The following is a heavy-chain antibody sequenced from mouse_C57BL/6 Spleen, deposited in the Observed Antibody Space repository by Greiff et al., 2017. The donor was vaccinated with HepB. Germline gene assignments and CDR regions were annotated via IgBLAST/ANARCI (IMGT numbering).Heavy chain of an antibody. V-gene: IGHV1-69*01. D-gene: IGHD1-1*01. CDR3: ARSGYYGSSSSWFAY. CDR1: GYTFTSYW. CDR2: IDPSDSYT. Sequence: QVQLQQSGAELVMPGASVKLSSKASGYTFTSYWMHWVKQRPGQGLEWIGEIDPSDSYTNYNQKFKGKSTLTVDKSSSTAYMQLSSLTSEDSAVYYCARSGYYGSSSSWFAYWGQGTLVTVSA. J-gene: IGHJ3*01.